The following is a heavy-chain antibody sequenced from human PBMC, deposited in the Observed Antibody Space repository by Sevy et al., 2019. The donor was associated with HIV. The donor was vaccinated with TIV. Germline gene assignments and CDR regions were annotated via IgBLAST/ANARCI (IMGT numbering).Heavy chain of an antibody. J-gene: IGHJ4*01. V-gene: IGHV3-48*01. CDR1: GITFRTYG. D-gene: IGHD1-26*01. CDR3: ACGCDVGCYPAN. Sequence: GGSLRLSCAASGITFRTYGVNWVRQAPGKGLEWLAHISGNKPTISYSDSVKGRFTISRDNVKTSFYLQMNRLRVDDTAVDYCACGCDVGCYPANWGHGTLVTVSS. CDR2: ISGNKPTI.